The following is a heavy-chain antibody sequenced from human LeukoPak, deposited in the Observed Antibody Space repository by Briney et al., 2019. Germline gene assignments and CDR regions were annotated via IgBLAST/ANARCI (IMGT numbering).Heavy chain of an antibody. CDR1: GGTFSSYA. CDR3: ASTYCSGGSCYRNLFRD. CDR2: IIPIFGTA. J-gene: IGHJ4*02. D-gene: IGHD2-15*01. V-gene: IGHV1-69*05. Sequence: ASVKVSCKASGGTFSSYAISWVRQAPGQGLEWMGGIIPIFGTANYAQKFQGRVTITTDESTSTAYMELSSLRSEDTAVYYCASTYCSGGSCYRNLFRDWGQGTLVTVSS.